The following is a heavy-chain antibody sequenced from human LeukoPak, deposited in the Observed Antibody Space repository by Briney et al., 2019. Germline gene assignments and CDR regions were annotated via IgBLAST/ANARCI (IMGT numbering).Heavy chain of an antibody. V-gene: IGHV5-51*01. Sequence: GESLKISCKGSGYRFTTYWIAWVRQMPGKGLEWMGSIYPGDSDARYSPSFQGQVTISADKSISTAYLQWSSLKASDTAMYYCARQAAHYYFDYWGQGTLVTVSS. J-gene: IGHJ4*02. CDR2: IYPGDSDA. D-gene: IGHD6-25*01. CDR3: ARQAAHYYFDY. CDR1: GYRFTTYW.